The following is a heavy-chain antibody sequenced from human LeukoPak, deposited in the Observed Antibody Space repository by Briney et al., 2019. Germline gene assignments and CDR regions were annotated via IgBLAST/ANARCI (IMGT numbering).Heavy chain of an antibody. V-gene: IGHV3-23*01. CDR2: ISGSGGST. J-gene: IGHJ4*02. CDR1: GFTFSSYA. Sequence: GGSLRLSCAASGFTFSSYAMSWVRQAPGKGLEWVSAISGSGGSTYYADSVKGRFTISRDNSKNTLYLQMNSLRAEDTAVYYCAKDLVWFGEFPGYFEYWGQGTLVSVSS. CDR3: AKDLVWFGEFPGYFEY. D-gene: IGHD3-10*01.